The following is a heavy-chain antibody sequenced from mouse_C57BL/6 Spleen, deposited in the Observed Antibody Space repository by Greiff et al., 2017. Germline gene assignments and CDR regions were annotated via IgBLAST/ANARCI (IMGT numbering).Heavy chain of an antibody. Sequence: EVQLQQSGPELVKPGASVKISCKASGYTFTDYYMNWVKQSHGKSLEWIGDINPNNGGTSYNQKFKGKATLTVDKSSSTASMELRSLTSEDSAVYYCARGTGSYYWGQGTTLTVSS. V-gene: IGHV1-26*01. J-gene: IGHJ2*01. CDR2: INPNNGGT. CDR1: GYTFTDYY. CDR3: ARGTGSYY. D-gene: IGHD4-1*01.